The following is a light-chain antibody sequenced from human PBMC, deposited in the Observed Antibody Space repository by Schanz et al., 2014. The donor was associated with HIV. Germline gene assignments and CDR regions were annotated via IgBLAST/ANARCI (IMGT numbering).Light chain of an antibody. J-gene: IGLJ7*01. CDR2: DVS. Sequence: QSALTQPASVSASPGQSITISCTGISSDVGGFYSVSWYQQHPGKAPKLMIFDVSNRPSGVANRFSGSKSGNTASLTVSGLQAEDEADYYCSSYAGLNRAVFGGGTQLTVL. CDR3: SSYAGLNRAV. V-gene: IGLV2-14*03. CDR1: SSDVGGFYS.